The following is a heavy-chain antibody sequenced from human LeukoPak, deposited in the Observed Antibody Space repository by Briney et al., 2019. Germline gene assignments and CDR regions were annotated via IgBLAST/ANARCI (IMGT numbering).Heavy chain of an antibody. CDR3: ARDRYGYCGGGSCFLFDY. V-gene: IGHV1-18*04. D-gene: IGHD2-15*01. J-gene: IGHJ4*02. CDR1: GYSFHDFG. Sequence: ASVTVSCTASGYSFHDFGISWVRQAPGQGLEWMGWISTEIGNTNYAQRLQGRVTMTRDTSTSTVYMELTSLTSDDTAVYYCARDRYGYCGGGSCFLFDYWGQGTLVTVSS. CDR2: ISTEIGNT.